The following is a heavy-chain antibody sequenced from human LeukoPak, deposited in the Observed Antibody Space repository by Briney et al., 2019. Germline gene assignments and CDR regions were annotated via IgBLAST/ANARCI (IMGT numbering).Heavy chain of an antibody. CDR3: AQDIAWGAFEH. Sequence: GGTLTLTCAASGCTIRNHGMNWVRQAQRQGQELVSGISPSGSGTSYADPVKNRLTTSRDDTKNTLSLQMSSLRVEDTALYYCAQDIAWGAFEHWGEGTLVTVSS. D-gene: IGHD7-27*01. CDR1: GCTIRNHG. CDR2: ISPSGSGT. J-gene: IGHJ4*02. V-gene: IGHV3-23*01.